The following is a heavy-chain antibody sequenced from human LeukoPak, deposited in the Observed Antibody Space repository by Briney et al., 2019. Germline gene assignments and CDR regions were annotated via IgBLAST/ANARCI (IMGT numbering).Heavy chain of an antibody. J-gene: IGHJ4*02. CDR1: GGSISSGGYY. CDR3: ASSVHNYYDSSGYYYFHFDY. CDR2: IYYSGST. Sequence: SETLSLTCTVSGGSISSGGYYWSWIRQHPGKGLEWIGYIYYSGSTYYNPSLKSRVTISVDTSKNQFFLKLSSVTAADTAVYYCASSVHNYYDSSGYYYFHFDYWGQGTLVTVSS. D-gene: IGHD3-22*01. V-gene: IGHV4-31*03.